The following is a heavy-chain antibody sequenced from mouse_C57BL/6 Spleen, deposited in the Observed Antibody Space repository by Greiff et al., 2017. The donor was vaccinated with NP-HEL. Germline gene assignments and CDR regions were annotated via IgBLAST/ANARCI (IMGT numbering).Heavy chain of an antibody. CDR3: SREDGGLRVAY. D-gene: IGHD2-4*01. CDR1: GYTFTSYW. CDR2: IYPGSGST. J-gene: IGHJ3*01. Sequence: QVQLQQPGAELVKPGASVKMSCKASGYTFTSYWITWVKQRPGQGLEWIGDIYPGSGSTNYNEKFKSKATLTVDTSSSTAYMQLSSLPSEDSAVYYCSREDGGLRVAYWGQGTLVTVSA. V-gene: IGHV1-55*01.